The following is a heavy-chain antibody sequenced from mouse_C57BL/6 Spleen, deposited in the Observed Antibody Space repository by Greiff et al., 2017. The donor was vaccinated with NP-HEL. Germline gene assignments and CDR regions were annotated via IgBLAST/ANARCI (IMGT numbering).Heavy chain of an antibody. Sequence: EVKLVESGGGLVQPGGSLKLSCAASGFTFSDYGMAWVRQAPRKGPEWVAFISNLAYSIYYADTVTGRFTISRENAKNTLYLEMSSLRSEDTAMYYCARHPLSVVATDYAMDYWGQGTSVTVSS. CDR1: GFTFSDYG. V-gene: IGHV5-15*01. J-gene: IGHJ4*01. CDR3: ARHPLSVVATDYAMDY. D-gene: IGHD1-1*01. CDR2: ISNLAYSI.